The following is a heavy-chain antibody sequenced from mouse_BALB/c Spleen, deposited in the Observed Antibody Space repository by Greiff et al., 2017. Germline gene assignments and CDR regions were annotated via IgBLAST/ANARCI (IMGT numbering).Heavy chain of an antibody. CDR1: GFTFSSYA. Sequence: EVKLVESGGGLVKPGGSLKLSCAASGFTFSSYAMSWVRQTPEKRLEWVASISSGGRTYYPDSVKGRFTISRDNARNILYLQMSSLRSEDTAMYYCARGSYGYYFDYWGQGTTLTVSS. D-gene: IGHD3-3*01. V-gene: IGHV5-6-5*01. CDR3: ARGSYGYYFDY. CDR2: ISSGGRT. J-gene: IGHJ2*01.